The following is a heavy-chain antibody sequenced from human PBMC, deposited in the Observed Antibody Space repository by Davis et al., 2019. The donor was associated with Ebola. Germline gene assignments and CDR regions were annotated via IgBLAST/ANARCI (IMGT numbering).Heavy chain of an antibody. CDR3: ARRGVYGDYRYYFDY. J-gene: IGHJ4*02. Sequence: MPSETLSLTCTVSAGSISSYYWSWIRQPPGKGLEWIGYIYYSGSTNYNPSLKSRVTISVDTSKNQFSLKLSSVTAADTAVDYCARRGVYGDYRYYFDYWGQGTLVTVSS. D-gene: IGHD4-17*01. V-gene: IGHV4-59*12. CDR2: IYYSGST. CDR1: AGSISSYY.